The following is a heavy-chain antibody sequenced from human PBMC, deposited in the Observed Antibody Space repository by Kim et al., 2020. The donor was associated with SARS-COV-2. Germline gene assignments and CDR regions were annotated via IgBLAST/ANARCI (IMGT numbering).Heavy chain of an antibody. CDR1: GGSISSSSYY. Sequence: SETLSLTCTVSGGSISSSSYYWGWIRQPPGKGLEWIGSVYYSGSTYYNPSLKSRVTIFVDTSKNQFSLKLSSVTAADTAVYYCARHKYSSSSLAYWGQGTLVTVSS. J-gene: IGHJ4*02. CDR3: ARHKYSSSSLAY. D-gene: IGHD6-13*01. CDR2: VYYSGST. V-gene: IGHV4-39*01.